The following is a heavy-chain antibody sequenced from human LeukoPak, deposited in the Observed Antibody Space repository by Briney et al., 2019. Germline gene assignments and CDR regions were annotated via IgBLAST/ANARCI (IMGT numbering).Heavy chain of an antibody. CDR2: IYYSGST. CDR3: ARVDYGGNGGFDY. D-gene: IGHD4-23*01. V-gene: IGHV4-61*01. CDR1: GGSVSSGSYY. Sequence: SSETLSLTCTVSGGSVSSGSYYWSWIRQPPGKGLEWIGYIYYSGSTNYNPSLKSRVTISVDTSKNQFSLKLSSVTAADTAVYYCARVDYGGNGGFDYWGQGTLVTVS. J-gene: IGHJ4*02.